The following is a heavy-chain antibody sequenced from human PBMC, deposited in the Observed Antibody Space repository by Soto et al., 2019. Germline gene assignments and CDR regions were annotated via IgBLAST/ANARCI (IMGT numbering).Heavy chain of an antibody. J-gene: IGHJ3*02. CDR3: ARDRMIVGAFDI. Sequence: SVKVSCKASGGTFSSYAISWVRQAPGQGLEWMGGIIPIFGTANYAQKFQGRVTITADKSTSTAYMELSSLRSEDTAVYYCARDRMIVGAFDIWGQGTMVTVSS. CDR2: IIPIFGTA. D-gene: IGHD3-22*01. CDR1: GGTFSSYA. V-gene: IGHV1-69*06.